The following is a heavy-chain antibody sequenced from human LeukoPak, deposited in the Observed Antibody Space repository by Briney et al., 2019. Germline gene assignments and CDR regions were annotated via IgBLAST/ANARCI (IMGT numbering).Heavy chain of an antibody. CDR1: GGSFSGYY. V-gene: IGHV4-59*01. CDR2: IYHTGST. CDR3: ARVLRPYGENHPFDF. J-gene: IGHJ4*02. D-gene: IGHD4-17*01. Sequence: SETLSLTCAVYGGSFSGYYWSWIRQPPGKGLEWIGYIYHTGSTNYNPSLKSRVSISVDTSKNQLSLKLTSVTAADTAVYYCARVLRPYGENHPFDFWGQGTLVTVSS.